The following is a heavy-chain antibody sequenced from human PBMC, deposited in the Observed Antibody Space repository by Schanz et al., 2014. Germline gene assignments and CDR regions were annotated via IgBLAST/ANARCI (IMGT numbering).Heavy chain of an antibody. Sequence: QVQLVESGGGVVQPGRSLRLSCAASGFTFRSHAMHWVRQAPGKGLEWGAVISHDGSKKYYADPVKGRFTISRDNSRNTLYLQMNSLRAEDTAVYYCARELPSYFDFWNGSQNAFDYWGQGTRVTVSS. CDR2: ISHDGSKK. V-gene: IGHV3-30*16. J-gene: IGHJ4*02. CDR3: ARELPSYFDFWNGSQNAFDY. D-gene: IGHD3-3*01. CDR1: GFTFRSHA.